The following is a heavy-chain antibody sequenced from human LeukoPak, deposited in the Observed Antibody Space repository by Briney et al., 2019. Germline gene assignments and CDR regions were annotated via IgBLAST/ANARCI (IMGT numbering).Heavy chain of an antibody. CDR3: AKEVYSGYRD. CDR2: ISGSGGST. D-gene: IGHD5-12*01. J-gene: IGHJ4*02. Sequence: GGSLRLSCAASGFSFSSYAMSWVRQAPGKGLEWVSGISGSGGSTYYADSVKGRFTISRDKSKNTLYLQMNSLGADDTAVYYCAKEVYSGYRDWGQGTLVTVSS. V-gene: IGHV3-23*01. CDR1: GFSFSSYA.